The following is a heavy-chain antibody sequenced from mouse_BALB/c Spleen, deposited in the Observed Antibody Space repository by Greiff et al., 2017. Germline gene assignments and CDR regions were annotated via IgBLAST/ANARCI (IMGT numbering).Heavy chain of an antibody. J-gene: IGHJ2*01. Sequence: VQLKESGGGLVQPGGSRKLSCAASGFTFSSFGMHWVRQAPEKGLEWVAYISSGSSTIYYADTVKGRFTISRDNPKNTLFLQMTSLRSEDTAMYYCARSQYGNPIDYWGQGTTLTVSS. CDR2: ISSGSSTI. D-gene: IGHD2-10*02. CDR1: GFTFSSFG. V-gene: IGHV5-17*02. CDR3: ARSQYGNPIDY.